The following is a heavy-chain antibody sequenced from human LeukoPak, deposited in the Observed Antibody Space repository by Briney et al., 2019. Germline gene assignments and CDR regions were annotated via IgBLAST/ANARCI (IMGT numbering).Heavy chain of an antibody. CDR2: IYPDDSDN. D-gene: IGHD3-22*01. J-gene: IGHJ4*02. V-gene: IGHV5-51*01. CDR3: ARQVFYVSVYSYFDY. Sequence: GESLQISCKGSGYSFTSYWNSWVRRLPGKGLEWMGTIYPDDSDNRYRLSCQGHVTIETDKCTSTDYLQWSRLKASDIAMYYCARQVFYVSVYSYFDYWGQGTLVTVSS. CDR1: GYSFTSYW.